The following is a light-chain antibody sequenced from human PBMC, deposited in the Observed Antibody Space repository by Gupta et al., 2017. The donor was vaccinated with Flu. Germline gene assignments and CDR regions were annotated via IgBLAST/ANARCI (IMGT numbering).Light chain of an antibody. V-gene: IGLV2-14*01. CDR3: SSYTSGSTLYV. CDR2: EVS. CDR1: SSDIGNYKY. Sequence: QSALTQPASVSGSPGQSITISCTGTSSDIGNYKYVSWYQHHPGKAPRLMIFEVSNRPSGVSDRFSGSKSGNTASLTISGLQAEDEADYYCSSYTSGSTLYVFGTGTKVTVL. J-gene: IGLJ1*01.